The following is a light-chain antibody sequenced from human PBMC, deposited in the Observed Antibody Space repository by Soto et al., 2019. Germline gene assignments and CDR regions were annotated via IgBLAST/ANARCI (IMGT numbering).Light chain of an antibody. CDR2: DVS. V-gene: IGLV2-14*03. CDR3: CSYTTNSTYV. Sequence: QSVLTQPASVSGSPGQSIAISCTGTSSDVGGYNYVSWYQQHPGKAHKLMIYDVSNRPSGVSNRFSGSKSGNTASLTISGLQAEDEADYYCCSYTTNSTYVFGTGTKLTVL. CDR1: SSDVGGYNY. J-gene: IGLJ1*01.